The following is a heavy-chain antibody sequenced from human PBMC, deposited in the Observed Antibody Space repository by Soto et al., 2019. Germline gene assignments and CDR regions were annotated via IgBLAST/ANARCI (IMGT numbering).Heavy chain of an antibody. CDR3: ATHDCGGYSAFDI. CDR2: IYYSGST. Sequence: QVQLQESGPGLVKPSQTLSLTCTVSGGSISSGGYYWSWIRQHPGKGLEWIGYIYYSGSTYYNPSLKSRVTISVDTSKNQFSLKLSSVTAADTAVYYCATHDCGGYSAFDIWGQGTMLTVSS. J-gene: IGHJ3*02. CDR1: GGSISSGGYY. D-gene: IGHD2-21*01. V-gene: IGHV4-31*03.